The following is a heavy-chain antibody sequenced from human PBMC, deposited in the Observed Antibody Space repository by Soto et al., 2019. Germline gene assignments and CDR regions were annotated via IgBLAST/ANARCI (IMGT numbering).Heavy chain of an antibody. D-gene: IGHD1-26*01. CDR1: GYTFTSYG. CDR3: ARKVSGSYYYYYMDV. V-gene: IGHV1-18*01. J-gene: IGHJ6*03. Sequence: ASVKVSCKASGYTFTSYGISWVRQAPGQGLEWMGWISAYNGNTNYAQKLQGRVTMTTDTSTSTAYMELRSLRSDDTAVYYCARKVSGSYYYYYMDVWGKWTTVTVSS. CDR2: ISAYNGNT.